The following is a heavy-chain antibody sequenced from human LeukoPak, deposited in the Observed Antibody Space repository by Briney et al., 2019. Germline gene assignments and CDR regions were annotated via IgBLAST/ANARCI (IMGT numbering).Heavy chain of an antibody. CDR2: ISPYTGNT. CDR3: ARAQYDFVWGSYRPYFDY. CDR1: GYTFTSYG. J-gene: IGHJ4*02. D-gene: IGHD3-16*02. V-gene: IGHV1-18*04. Sequence: ASVKVSCKASGYTFTSYGISWVRQAPGQGLEWMGSISPYTGNTKYAERFKDRVIMTTDPATRTAYMELTSLTSDDTAVFYCARAQYDFVWGSYRPYFDYWGQGTLVTVSS.